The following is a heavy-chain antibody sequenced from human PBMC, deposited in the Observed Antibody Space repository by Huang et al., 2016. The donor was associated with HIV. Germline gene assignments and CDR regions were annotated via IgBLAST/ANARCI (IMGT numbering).Heavy chain of an antibody. V-gene: IGHV4-4*08. CDR3: ARMDTSMARDFYYYMDV. J-gene: IGHJ6*03. CDR1: GDSISGHS. Sequence: QVQLQESGPGLVRPSGTLSLTCTVSGDSISGHSWSWIRPPPGKGLEWIGTVSSAGRTRYNPSLKSRVTITTDTSKNEFSLKVASVTAADTAMYFCARMDTSMARDFYYYMDVWGKGTPATVS. CDR2: VSSAGRT. D-gene: IGHD5-18*01.